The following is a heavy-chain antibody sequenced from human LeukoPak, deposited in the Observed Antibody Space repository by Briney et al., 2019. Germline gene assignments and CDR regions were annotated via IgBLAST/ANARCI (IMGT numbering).Heavy chain of an antibody. V-gene: IGHV3-33*05. D-gene: IGHD2-15*01. CDR2: ISYDGSNK. J-gene: IGHJ1*01. CDR3: ARDSSPGRNAEYFQH. Sequence: PGGSLRLSCAASGFTFSSYDMHWVRQAPGKGLEWVAVISYDGSNKYYADSVKGRFTISRDNSKNTLYLQMNSLRAEDTAVYYCARDSSPGRNAEYFQHWGQGTLVTVSS. CDR1: GFTFSSYD.